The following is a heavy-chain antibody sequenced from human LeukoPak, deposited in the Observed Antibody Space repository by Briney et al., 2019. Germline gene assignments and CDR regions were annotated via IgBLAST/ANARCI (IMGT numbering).Heavy chain of an antibody. CDR3: ARSTVIVVITPSYFDS. J-gene: IGHJ4*02. CDR2: IYSGGST. CDR1: EFSVGSNY. V-gene: IGHV3-66*01. D-gene: IGHD3-22*01. Sequence: GGSLRLSCAASEFSVGSNYMTWVRQAPGKGLEWVSLIYSGGSTYYADSVKGRFTISRDNSKNTLYLQMNSLRAEDTAVYYCARSTVIVVITPSYFDSWGQGTLVTVSS.